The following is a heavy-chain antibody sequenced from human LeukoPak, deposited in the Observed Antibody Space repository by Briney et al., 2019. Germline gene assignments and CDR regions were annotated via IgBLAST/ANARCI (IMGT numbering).Heavy chain of an antibody. V-gene: IGHV3-7*01. J-gene: IGHJ4*02. Sequence: GGSLRLSCAASGFTFSSYSMNWVRQAPGKGLEWVANIKQDGSEKYYVDSVKGRFTISRDNAKNSLYLQMNSLRAEDTAIYYCAREDDWNYEDYWGQGTLVTVSS. CDR3: AREDDWNYEDY. CDR2: IKQDGSEK. CDR1: GFTFSSYS. D-gene: IGHD1-7*01.